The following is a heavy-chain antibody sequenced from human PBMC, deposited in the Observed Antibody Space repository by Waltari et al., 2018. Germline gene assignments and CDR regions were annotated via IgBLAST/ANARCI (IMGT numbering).Heavy chain of an antibody. J-gene: IGHJ4*02. V-gene: IGHV4-34*01. Sequence: QVQLHQWGAGLLKPSETLPLPCGCSGRSFNDYYRTWIRQPPGRGLEWIGEIHHSGTTDYNPSLNRRLTMSVDTSKQQISLKMSSVTAADTAVYYCARGDLHYGSSGFFYWGQGALVTVSS. CDR2: IHHSGTT. CDR1: GRSFNDYY. D-gene: IGHD3-22*01. CDR3: ARGDLHYGSSGFFY.